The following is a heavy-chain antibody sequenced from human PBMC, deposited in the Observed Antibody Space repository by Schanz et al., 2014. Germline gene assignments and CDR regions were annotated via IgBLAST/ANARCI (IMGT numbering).Heavy chain of an antibody. J-gene: IGHJ4*02. Sequence: EVQLVESGGNLVQPGGSLRLSCVASGFTFSSHSMNWVRQAPGQGLEWLSYISGSSSTIYYADSVKGRFTISRDNAKNSLYLEMTSLRGEDTAVYYCARELRLEYYFDYWGQGTQVTVSS. V-gene: IGHV3-48*04. CDR3: ARELRLEYYFDY. CDR1: GFTFSSHS. D-gene: IGHD4-17*01. CDR2: ISGSSSTI.